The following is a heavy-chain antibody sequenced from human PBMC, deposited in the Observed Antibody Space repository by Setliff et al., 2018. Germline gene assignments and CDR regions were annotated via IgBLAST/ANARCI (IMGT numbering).Heavy chain of an antibody. CDR1: GYSFTSHY. Sequence: ASVKVSCKPSGYSFTSHYIHWVRQAPGQGLEWMGIINPGGVTSSSTQKFEGRVTMTRATSTSTVYMELNSLTSDDTAVYYCARDGGGYCATTSCFHFDYWGQGTQVTVSS. CDR2: INPGGVTS. V-gene: IGHV1-46*03. CDR3: ARDGGGYCATTSCFHFDY. J-gene: IGHJ4*02. D-gene: IGHD2-15*01.